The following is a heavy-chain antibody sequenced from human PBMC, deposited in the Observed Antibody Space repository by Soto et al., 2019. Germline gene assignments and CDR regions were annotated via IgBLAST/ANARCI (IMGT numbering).Heavy chain of an antibody. CDR1: GFTFSSYE. Sequence: PVGSLRLSCTASGFTFSSYEMTWVRQAPGKGLEWISYITSGGTTYYADSAKGRFTISRDNAKNSLYLHLNSLTAEDTAIYYCARVLYATWSSFDYWGQGTLVTVPQ. CDR2: ITSGGTT. D-gene: IGHD1-26*01. V-gene: IGHV3-48*03. CDR3: ARVLYATWSSFDY. J-gene: IGHJ4*02.